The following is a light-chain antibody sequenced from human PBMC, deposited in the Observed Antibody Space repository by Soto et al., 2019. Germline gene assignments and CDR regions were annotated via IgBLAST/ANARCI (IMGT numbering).Light chain of an antibody. CDR3: SSYAGSNNFVV. CDR2: EVS. Sequence: QSALTQPPSASGSPGQSVTIYCTGTSSDVGGYNYVSWYQQHPGKAPKFMIYEVSKRPSGVPDRFSGSKSGNTASLTVSGLQAEDEADYYCSSYAGSNNFVVFGGGTQLTVL. J-gene: IGLJ2*01. V-gene: IGLV2-8*01. CDR1: SSDVGGYNY.